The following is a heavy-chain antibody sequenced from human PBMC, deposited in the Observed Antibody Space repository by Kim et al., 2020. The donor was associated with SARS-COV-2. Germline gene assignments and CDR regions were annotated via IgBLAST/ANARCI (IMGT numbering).Heavy chain of an antibody. V-gene: IGHV3-21*01. J-gene: IGHJ5*02. CDR1: GFTFSTYS. Sequence: GGSLRLSCAASGFTFSTYSMTWVRQAPGKGLEWVSSISSSSSFTYYADSVKGRFTISRDNAKNALYVQMNSLRGEDTAVYYCARDRGDWSDPWGQGTLVTVSP. CDR2: ISSSSSFT. CDR3: ARDRGDWSDP.